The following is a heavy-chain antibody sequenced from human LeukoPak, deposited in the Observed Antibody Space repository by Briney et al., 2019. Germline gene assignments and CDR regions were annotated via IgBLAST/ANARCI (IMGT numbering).Heavy chain of an antibody. Sequence: SEPLSLTCAVSGGSISSGGYSWSWIRQPPGKGLEWIGYIYHSGSTYYNPSLKSRVTISVDRSKNQFSLKLSSVTAADTAVYYCARANYDFWSGPDAFDIWGQGTMVTVSS. D-gene: IGHD3-3*01. CDR3: ARANYDFWSGPDAFDI. J-gene: IGHJ3*02. V-gene: IGHV4-30-2*01. CDR1: GGSISSGGYS. CDR2: IYHSGST.